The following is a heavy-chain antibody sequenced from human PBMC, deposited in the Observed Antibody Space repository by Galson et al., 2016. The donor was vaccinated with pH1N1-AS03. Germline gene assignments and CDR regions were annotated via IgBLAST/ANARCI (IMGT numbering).Heavy chain of an antibody. CDR2: ISGSSSYI. V-gene: IGHV3-21*01. CDR1: GFTFSHYS. CDR3: AKDSNEYCSGGNCLAFDI. J-gene: IGHJ3*02. Sequence: SLRLSCAASGFTFSHYSMSWVRQAPGKGLEWVLSISGSSSYIYYADSVKGRFTISRYNAKNSVYLQMNSLRAEDTAVYYCAKDSNEYCSGGNCLAFDIWGQGTVVAVSS. D-gene: IGHD2-15*01.